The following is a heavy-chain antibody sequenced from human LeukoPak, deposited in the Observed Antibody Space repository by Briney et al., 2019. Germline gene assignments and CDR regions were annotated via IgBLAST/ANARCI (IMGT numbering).Heavy chain of an antibody. V-gene: IGHV4-59*01. CDR1: GGSISSYY. J-gene: IGHJ1*01. D-gene: IGHD3-22*01. CDR3: ASYDSSGYGYFQH. CDR2: IYYSGST. Sequence: PSETLSLTCTVSGGSISSYYWSWIRQPPGKGLEWIGYIYYSGSTNYNPSLKSRVTISVDTSKNQLSLNLRSVTAADTAVYYCASYDSSGYGYFQHWGQGTLVTVSS.